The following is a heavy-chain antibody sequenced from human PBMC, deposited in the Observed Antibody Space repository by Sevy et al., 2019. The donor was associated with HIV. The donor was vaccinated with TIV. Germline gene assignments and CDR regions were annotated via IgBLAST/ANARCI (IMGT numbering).Heavy chain of an antibody. Sequence: SETLSLTCTVSGGSISSYYWSWIRQPPGKGLEWIGYIYYSGSTNFNPSLKSRVTISVDTSKNQFSLKLSSVTAADTAVHYCARVGPVPKGAFDIWGQGTMVTVSS. CDR2: IYYSGST. V-gene: IGHV4-59*01. CDR1: GGSISSYY. J-gene: IGHJ3*02. CDR3: ARVGPVPKGAFDI.